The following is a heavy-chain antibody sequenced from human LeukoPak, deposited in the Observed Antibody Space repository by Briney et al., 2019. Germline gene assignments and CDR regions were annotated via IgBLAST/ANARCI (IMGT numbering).Heavy chain of an antibody. J-gene: IGHJ4*02. Sequence: GGSLRLSCAASGFTFRNIWMTWVRQAPGKGVEWVGRIRSNSDGGTADYAAPVKGRFTISRDDSKTTLYLQLNSLKAEDTAVYYCTTATSVTTSWSWGQGTLVTVSS. V-gene: IGHV3-15*01. D-gene: IGHD5-24*01. CDR1: GFTFRNIW. CDR3: TTATSVTTSWS. CDR2: IRSNSDGGTA.